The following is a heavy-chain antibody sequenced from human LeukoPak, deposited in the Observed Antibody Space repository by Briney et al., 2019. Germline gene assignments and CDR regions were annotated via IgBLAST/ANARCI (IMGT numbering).Heavy chain of an antibody. CDR1: GYTFTGYY. CDR2: INPNSGGT. CDR3: ARQGRYSGYHEGYFDY. Sequence: ASVKVSCKASGYTFTGYYMHWVRQAPGQGLEWMGWINPNSGGTNYAQKFQGWVTMTRDTSISTAYMELSRLRSDDTAVYYCARQGRYSGYHEGYFDYWGQGTLVTVSS. J-gene: IGHJ4*02. V-gene: IGHV1-2*04. D-gene: IGHD5-12*01.